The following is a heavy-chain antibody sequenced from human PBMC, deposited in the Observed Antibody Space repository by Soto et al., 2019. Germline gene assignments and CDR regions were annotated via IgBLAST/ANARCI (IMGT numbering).Heavy chain of an antibody. Sequence: EVQLVESGGGLVQPGRSLRLSCAASGFTFDDYAMHWVRQAPGKGLEWASGISWNSGSIGYADSVKGRFTISRDNAKNSLYMQMDSQSSEDTALYYCAKDISNYISGWYAGMDVWGQGTTVTVSS. D-gene: IGHD6-19*01. CDR3: AKDISNYISGWYAGMDV. CDR2: ISWNSGSI. CDR1: GFTFDDYA. J-gene: IGHJ6*02. V-gene: IGHV3-9*01.